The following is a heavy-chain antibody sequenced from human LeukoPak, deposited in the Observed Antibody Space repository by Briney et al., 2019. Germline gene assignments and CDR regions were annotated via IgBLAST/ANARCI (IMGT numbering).Heavy chain of an antibody. D-gene: IGHD2-21*01. CDR3: ASFGAYSFDY. J-gene: IGHJ4*02. CDR2: INTGTGNP. Sequence: ASVKVSCKTSGYTFTSYAMNWVRQAPGQGLESMGWINTGTGNPTYAQGFTGRFVFSLDTSVSTAYLQISTLKPEDTAVYYCASFGAYSFDYWGQGTLVTVSS. V-gene: IGHV7-4-1*02. CDR1: GYTFTSYA.